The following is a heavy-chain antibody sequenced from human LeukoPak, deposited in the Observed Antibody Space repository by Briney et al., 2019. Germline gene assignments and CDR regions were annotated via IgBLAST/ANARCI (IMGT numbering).Heavy chain of an antibody. J-gene: IGHJ4*02. Sequence: GGSLRLSCVASGFTFGTFWMTWVRQPPGKGLEWVANIKQDGSEKYYVDSVKGRFTISRDNAKNSLYLQMNSLRAEDTAVYYCARDFICSSTSCNGYWGQGTLVTVSS. CDR1: GFTFGTFW. V-gene: IGHV3-7*03. D-gene: IGHD2-2*01. CDR2: IKQDGSEK. CDR3: ARDFICSSTSCNGY.